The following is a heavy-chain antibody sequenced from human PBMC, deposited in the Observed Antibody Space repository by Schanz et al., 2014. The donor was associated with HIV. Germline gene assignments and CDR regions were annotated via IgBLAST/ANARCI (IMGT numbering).Heavy chain of an antibody. CDR1: GFTFDDYA. J-gene: IGHJ5*02. Sequence: VQLVESGGDLAQPGRSLRLSCVASGFTFDDYAMHWVRQAPGKGLEWVSGISWNSGSIGYADSVKGRFTISRDNTKNSLYLQMNSLRAEDTAVYYCARDYHWNWFDPWGQGTLVTVSS. V-gene: IGHV3-9*01. CDR2: ISWNSGSI. CDR3: ARDYHWNWFDP. D-gene: IGHD1-20*01.